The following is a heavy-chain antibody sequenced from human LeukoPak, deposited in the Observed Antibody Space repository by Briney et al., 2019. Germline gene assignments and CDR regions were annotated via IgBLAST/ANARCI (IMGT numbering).Heavy chain of an antibody. CDR3: AREAVRGVIAWFDP. CDR2: IYYSGST. V-gene: IGHV4-59*01. J-gene: IGHJ5*02. Sequence: SETLSLTCTVSGGSISSYYWSWIRQPPGEGLEWIGYIYYSGSTNYNPSLKSRVTISVDTSKNQFSLKLSSVTAADTAVYYCAREAVRGVIAWFDPWGQGTLVTVSS. D-gene: IGHD3-10*01. CDR1: GGSISSYY.